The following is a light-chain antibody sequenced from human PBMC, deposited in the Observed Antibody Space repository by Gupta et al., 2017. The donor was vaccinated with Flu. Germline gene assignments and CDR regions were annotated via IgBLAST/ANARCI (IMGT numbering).Light chain of an antibody. CDR3: QQSDNTPLT. CDR1: QPISTY. Sequence: PSSLSASVGDRVTITCRASQPISTYLNWYQQKPGKAPKLLIYGASSLQSGVPSRFSGSGSGTDFSLTINRLQPEDSATYYCQQSDNTPLTFGGGTEVEIK. CDR2: GAS. J-gene: IGKJ4*01. V-gene: IGKV1-39*01.